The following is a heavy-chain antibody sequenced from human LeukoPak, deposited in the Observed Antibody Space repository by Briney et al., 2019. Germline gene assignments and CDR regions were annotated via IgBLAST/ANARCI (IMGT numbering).Heavy chain of an antibody. J-gene: IGHJ5*02. D-gene: IGHD3-10*01. V-gene: IGHV4-61*01. CDR3: ARGGYYGSGNDFRFDP. Sequence: SETLSLTCTVSGGSISSSSYYWSWIRQSPGKGLEWIGYIYYSESTYYKPSLKSRVTISVDTSKNQFSLKLSSVTAADTAVYYCARGGYYGSGNDFRFDPWGQGTLVTVSS. CDR1: GGSISSSSYY. CDR2: IYYSEST.